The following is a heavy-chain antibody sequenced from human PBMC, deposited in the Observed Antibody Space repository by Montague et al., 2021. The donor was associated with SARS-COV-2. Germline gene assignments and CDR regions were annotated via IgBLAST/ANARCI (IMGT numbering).Heavy chain of an antibody. J-gene: IGHJ4*02. Sequence: SETLSLTCTVSGGSISTYYWSWIRQPPGKGLEWIAYINYSGITNHNPSLKSRVSVSLDTSKNHLSLNLKSVTAADTAVYYCARSGWLTRGFDSWGQGTLVSVSS. V-gene: IGHV4-59*01. CDR3: ARSGWLTRGFDS. D-gene: IGHD5-12*01. CDR2: INYSGIT. CDR1: GGSISTYY.